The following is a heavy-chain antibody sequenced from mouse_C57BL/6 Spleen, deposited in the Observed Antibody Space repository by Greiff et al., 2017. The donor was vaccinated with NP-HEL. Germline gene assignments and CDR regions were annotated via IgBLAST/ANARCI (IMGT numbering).Heavy chain of an antibody. CDR3: AREGSITTVVATRSMDY. CDR1: GYTFTSYW. CDR2: IDPSDSET. V-gene: IGHV1-52*01. Sequence: QLPGAELVRPGSSVKLSCKASGYTFTSYWMHWVKQRPIQGLEWIGNIDPSDSETHYNQKFKDKATLTVDKSSSTAYMQLSSLTSEDSAVYYCAREGSITTVVATRSMDYWGQGTSVTVSS. J-gene: IGHJ4*01. D-gene: IGHD1-1*01.